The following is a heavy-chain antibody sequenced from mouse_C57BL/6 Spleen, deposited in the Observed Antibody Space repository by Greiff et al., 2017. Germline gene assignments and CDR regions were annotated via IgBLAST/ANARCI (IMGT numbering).Heavy chain of an antibody. Sequence: VQLQQPGAELVRPGSSVKLSCKASGYTFTSYWMDWVKQRPGQGLEWIGNIYPSDSETHYNQKFKDKATLTVDKSSSTAYMQLSSLTSEDSAVXYCARPLEGAMDYWGKGTSVTVSS. CDR2: IYPSDSET. V-gene: IGHV1-61*01. J-gene: IGHJ4*01. CDR1: GYTFTSYW. CDR3: ARPLEGAMDY.